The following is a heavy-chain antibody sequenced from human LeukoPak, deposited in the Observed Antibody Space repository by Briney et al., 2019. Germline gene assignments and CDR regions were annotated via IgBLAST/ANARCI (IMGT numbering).Heavy chain of an antibody. J-gene: IGHJ4*02. Sequence: GGSLRLSCAASGFTFDDYAMHWVRQAPGKGLEWVSGISWNSGSIGYADSVKGRFTISRDNAKNSLYLQMNSLRAEDVALYYCAASYGVSGKFDYWGQGTLVTVSS. CDR2: ISWNSGSI. CDR1: GFTFDDYA. V-gene: IGHV3-9*03. CDR3: AASYGVSGKFDY. D-gene: IGHD2-8*01.